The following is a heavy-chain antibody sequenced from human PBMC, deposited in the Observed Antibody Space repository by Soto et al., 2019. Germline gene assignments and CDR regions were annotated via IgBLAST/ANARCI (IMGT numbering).Heavy chain of an antibody. CDR3: AKDQGNTIVGASRGFDH. CDR2: ISGSGTGT. Sequence: PGGSLRLSCAAAGFPFSTYAMNWVRQTPGKGLEWLSLISGSGTGTYYADSVKGRFTVSRDNSKNTLFLQMDRLRAEDTAIYYCAKDQGNTIVGASRGFDHWGQGTLVTVS. J-gene: IGHJ4*02. V-gene: IGHV3-23*01. D-gene: IGHD1-26*01. CDR1: GFPFSTYA.